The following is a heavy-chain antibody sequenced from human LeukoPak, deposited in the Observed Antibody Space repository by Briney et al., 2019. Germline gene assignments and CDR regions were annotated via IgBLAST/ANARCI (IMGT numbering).Heavy chain of an antibody. CDR1: GGSFSDSY. J-gene: IGHJ4*02. V-gene: IGHV4-34*01. Sequence: PSETLSLTCAVYGGSFSDSYWNWIRQPPGKGLEWIGEINHSGSTNYNPSLKSRVTISVDTSKNQFSLKLSSVTAADTAVYYCAKSPKAAAGLYGVWGQGTLVTVSS. D-gene: IGHD6-13*01. CDR3: AKSPKAAAGLYGV. CDR2: INHSGST.